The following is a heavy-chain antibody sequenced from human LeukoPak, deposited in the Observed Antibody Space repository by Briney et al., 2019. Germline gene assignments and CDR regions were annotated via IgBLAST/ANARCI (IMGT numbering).Heavy chain of an antibody. CDR3: ARAPSSGWYGFDY. J-gene: IGHJ4*02. V-gene: IGHV3-53*01. Sequence: PGGSLRLSCAASGFTVSSNYMSWDRQAPGKGLEWVSIIYSGGSTFYADSVKGRFTISRDNSKNTLYLQMNSLRAEDTAVYYRARAPSSGWYGFDYWGQGTLVTVSS. CDR2: IYSGGST. CDR1: GFTVSSNY. D-gene: IGHD6-19*01.